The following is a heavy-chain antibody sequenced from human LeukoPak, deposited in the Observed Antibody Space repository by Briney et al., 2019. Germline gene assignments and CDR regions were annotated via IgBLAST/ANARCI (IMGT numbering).Heavy chain of an antibody. CDR1: GGSISSYS. CDR2: IYYSGST. D-gene: IGHD3-22*01. J-gene: IGHJ5*02. Sequence: PSETLSLTCTVPGGSISSYSRSWVRQPPGKGLEWIGYIYYSGSTNYNPSLKSRVTISVDTSKNQFSLKLSSVTAADTAVYYSARHRGAPYYYDSSGYGDWFDRWGQGSLVSV. V-gene: IGHV4-59*01. CDR3: ARHRGAPYYYDSSGYGDWFDR.